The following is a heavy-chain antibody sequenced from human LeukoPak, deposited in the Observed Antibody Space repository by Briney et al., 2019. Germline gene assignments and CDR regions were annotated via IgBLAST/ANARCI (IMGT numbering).Heavy chain of an antibody. CDR3: ARLTRMTEGDYGSGSGAFDI. D-gene: IGHD3-10*01. CDR1: GYSFTSYW. Sequence: GESLKISCKGSGYSFTSYWIGWVRQMPGKGLEWMGIIYPGDSDTRYSPSFQGQVTISADKSISTAYLQWSSLKASDTAMYYCARLTRMTEGDYGSGSGAFDIWGQGTMVTVSS. CDR2: IYPGDSDT. J-gene: IGHJ3*02. V-gene: IGHV5-51*01.